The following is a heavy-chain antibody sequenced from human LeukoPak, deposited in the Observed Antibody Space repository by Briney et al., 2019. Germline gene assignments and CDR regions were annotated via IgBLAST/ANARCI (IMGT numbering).Heavy chain of an antibody. CDR2: ISSSSSYI. D-gene: IGHD6-19*01. CDR3: ARITRWGSGWESDY. J-gene: IGHJ4*02. CDR1: GFTFSSHS. Sequence: GGSLRLSCAASGFTFSSHSMNWVRLAPGKGLEWVSFISSSSSYIHYADSVKGRFTISRDNAKNSLYLQMNSLRAEDTAVYYCARITRWGSGWESDYWGQGTLVTVSS. V-gene: IGHV3-21*01.